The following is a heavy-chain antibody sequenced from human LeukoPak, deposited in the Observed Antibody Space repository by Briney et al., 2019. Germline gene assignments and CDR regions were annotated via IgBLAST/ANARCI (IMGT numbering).Heavy chain of an antibody. CDR1: GFIFRGYG. D-gene: IGHD1-26*01. CDR3: ARAVGATPYDAFDM. Sequence: GGSLRLSCAASGFIFRGYGMNWVRQAPGKGLEWVAVISYDRSNKYYADSVKGRSTISRDNSKNTLDLQMNSLRAEDTAVYYCARAVGATPYDAFDMWGRGTLVTVSS. V-gene: IGHV3-30*03. CDR2: ISYDRSNK. J-gene: IGHJ3*02.